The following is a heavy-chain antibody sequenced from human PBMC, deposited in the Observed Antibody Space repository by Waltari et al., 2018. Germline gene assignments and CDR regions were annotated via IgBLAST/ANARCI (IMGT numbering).Heavy chain of an antibody. V-gene: IGHV3-53*04. D-gene: IGHD3-16*01. CDR2: LYSDCRT. J-gene: IGHJ5*02. CDR1: GFDVNRNY. Sequence: EMQLVESEGGLVQPGGSLTLSCTASGFDVNRNYMSWVRQAPGKGPEWVSVLYSDCRTFYADSVKGRFTISRHDSKNTLYLQLNSLTPDDTAVYYCARGFTLILGPWGQGALVTVSS. CDR3: ARGFTLILGP.